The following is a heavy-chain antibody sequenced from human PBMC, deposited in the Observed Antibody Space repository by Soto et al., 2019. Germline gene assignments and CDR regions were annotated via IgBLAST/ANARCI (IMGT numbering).Heavy chain of an antibody. J-gene: IGHJ5*02. CDR2: INPNSGGT. Sequence: GASVKVSCKASGYTFTGYYMHWVRQAPGQGLEWMGWINPNSGGTNYAQKFQGWVTMTRDTSISTAYMELSRLRSDDTAVYYCARDRFREVVPAAQQKRNWFEPWGQGTLVTVPS. CDR3: ARDRFREVVPAAQQKRNWFEP. CDR1: GYTFTGYY. V-gene: IGHV1-2*04. D-gene: IGHD2-2*01.